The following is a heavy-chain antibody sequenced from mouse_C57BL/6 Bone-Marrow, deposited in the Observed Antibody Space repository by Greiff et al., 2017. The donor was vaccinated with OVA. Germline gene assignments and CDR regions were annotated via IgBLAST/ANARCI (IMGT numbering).Heavy chain of an antibody. V-gene: IGHV5-6*01. D-gene: IGHD1-1*01. J-gene: IGHJ2*01. CDR1: VFTLSSYR. CDR3: ARHGDYGSFFDY. Sequence: EVQGVESGGDLVKPGGSLKLSCAASVFTLSSYRMSWVRQTPDKRLEWVATISRGSSYTYYTDSVKGRFTISRDHAKNTLYLQMSSLKSEDSAMYNWARHGDYGSFFDYWGQGTTLTVSS. CDR2: ISRGSSYT.